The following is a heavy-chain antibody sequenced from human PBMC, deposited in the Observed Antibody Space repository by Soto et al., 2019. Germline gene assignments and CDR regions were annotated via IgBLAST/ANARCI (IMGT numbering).Heavy chain of an antibody. J-gene: IGHJ4*02. V-gene: IGHV4-31*03. CDR3: ARDGGDMGRYY. CDR1: GGSISSGGYY. CDR2: IYYSGST. D-gene: IGHD3-16*01. Sequence: QVQLQESGPGLVKPSQTLSLTCTVSGGSISSGGYYWSWIRQHPGKGLEWIGYIYYSGSTYYNPSLKSRXTXSXXTSKNQFSLKLSSVTAADTAVYYCARDGGDMGRYYWGQGTLVTVSS.